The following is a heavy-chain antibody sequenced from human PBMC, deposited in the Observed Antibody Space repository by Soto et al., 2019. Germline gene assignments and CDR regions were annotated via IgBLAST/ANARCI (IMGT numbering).Heavy chain of an antibody. Sequence: EVQLVESGGGLVQPGGSLRLSCAASGFTFSDHYMDWVRQAPGKGLEWVGRSRNKANSYITEYAASVKGRFTISRDDSENSVHLQMNSLKIEDTAVYFCIRPMTGTTRGFDYWGQGTLVTVSS. CDR1: GFTFSDHY. J-gene: IGHJ4*02. CDR2: SRNKANSYIT. D-gene: IGHD1-1*01. V-gene: IGHV3-72*01. CDR3: IRPMTGTTRGFDY.